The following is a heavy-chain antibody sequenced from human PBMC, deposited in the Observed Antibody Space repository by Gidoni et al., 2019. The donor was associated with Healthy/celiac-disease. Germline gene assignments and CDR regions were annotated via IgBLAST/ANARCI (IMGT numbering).Heavy chain of an antibody. CDR2: IYWNDDK. CDR3: ARPITIFGVVMENWFDP. Sequence: QITLKESGPTLVKPTQTLTLTCTFSGFSLSTSGVGVGWIRQPPGKALEWLALIYWNDDKRYSPSLKSRLTITKDTSKNQVVLTMTNMDPVDTATYYCARPITIFGVVMENWFDPWGQGTLVTVSS. D-gene: IGHD3-3*01. CDR1: GFSLSTSGVG. V-gene: IGHV2-5*01. J-gene: IGHJ5*02.